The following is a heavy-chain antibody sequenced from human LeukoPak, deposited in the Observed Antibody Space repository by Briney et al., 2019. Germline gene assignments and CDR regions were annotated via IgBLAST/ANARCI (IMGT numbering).Heavy chain of an antibody. D-gene: IGHD3-22*01. CDR1: GESFIDYY. CDR3: AREVYDSSGYYYFDY. Sequence: SETLSLTCAVYGESFIDYYWSWIRQPPGKGLEWIGEINHSGGTKYNPSLKSRVTISQDTSKNQFSLKLSSVTAADTAVYYCAREVYDSSGYYYFDYWGQGTLVTVSS. CDR2: INHSGGT. V-gene: IGHV4-34*01. J-gene: IGHJ4*02.